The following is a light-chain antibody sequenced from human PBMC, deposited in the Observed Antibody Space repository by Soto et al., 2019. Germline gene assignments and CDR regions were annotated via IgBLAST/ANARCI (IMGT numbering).Light chain of an antibody. CDR3: QQYGSSPWT. CDR2: GAS. J-gene: IGKJ1*01. CDR1: QSVSSSY. V-gene: IGKV3-20*01. Sequence: EIVLTHSPCTLSLSPCERATLSCSASQSVSSSYLAWYQQKPGQAPRLLIYGASSMATGIPDRFSGSGSGTDFTLTISSLEPEDFAVYYCQQYGSSPWTFGQGTKVDNK.